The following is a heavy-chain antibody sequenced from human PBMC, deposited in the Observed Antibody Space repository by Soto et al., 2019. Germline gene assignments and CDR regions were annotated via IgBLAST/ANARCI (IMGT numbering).Heavy chain of an antibody. CDR3: AIATVGYFDL. CDR1: GGSISSYY. J-gene: IGHJ2*01. V-gene: IGHV4-59*01. CDR2: IYYSGST. Sequence: QVQLQESGPGLVKPSETLSLTCTVSGGSISSYYWSWIRQPPGKGLEWIGYIYYSGSTNYNPSLKSRVTISVDTSKNQFSLKLSSVTAADTAVYYCAIATVGYFDLWGRGTLVTVSS.